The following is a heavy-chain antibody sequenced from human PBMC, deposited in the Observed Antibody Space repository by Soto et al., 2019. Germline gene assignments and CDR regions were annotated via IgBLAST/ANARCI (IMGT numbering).Heavy chain of an antibody. CDR1: GFSLSNARMG. CDR2: IFSNDEK. CDR3: ARGRGDYLWGSYRSGGFDY. V-gene: IGHV2-26*01. J-gene: IGHJ4*02. D-gene: IGHD3-16*02. Sequence: SGPTLVNPTETLTLTCTVSGFSLSNARMGVSWIRQPPGKALEWLAHIFSNDEKSYSTSLKSRLTISKDTSKSQVVLTMTNMDPVDTATYYCARGRGDYLWGSYRSGGFDYWGQGTLVTVSS.